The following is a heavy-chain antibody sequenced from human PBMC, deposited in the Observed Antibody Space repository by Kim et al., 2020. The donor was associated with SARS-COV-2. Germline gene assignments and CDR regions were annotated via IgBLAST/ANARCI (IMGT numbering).Heavy chain of an antibody. J-gene: IGHJ6*02. CDR1: GFTFDDYA. D-gene: IGHD2-8*02. CDR3: AKIRWDFTDYGMDV. Sequence: SLRLSCAASGFTFDDYAMHWVRQAPGKGLEWVSGISWNSGSIGYADSVKGRFTISRDNAKNSLYLQMNSLRAEDTALYYCAKIRWDFTDYGMDVWGQGTTVTVSS. V-gene: IGHV3-9*01. CDR2: ISWNSGSI.